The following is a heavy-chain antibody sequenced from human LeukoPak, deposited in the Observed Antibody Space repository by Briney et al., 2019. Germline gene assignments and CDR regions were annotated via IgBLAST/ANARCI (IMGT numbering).Heavy chain of an antibody. J-gene: IGHJ3*02. V-gene: IGHV1-18*01. Sequence: ASVKVSCKASGYTFTSYGITWVRQAPGQGLEWMGWISAYSDNTHYAQKFQGTVTMTTDTSTSTAYMELSSLRSEDTAVYYCARDTVSRSSAFDIWGQGTMVTVSS. CDR3: ARDTVSRSSAFDI. CDR2: ISAYSDNT. CDR1: GYTFTSYG. D-gene: IGHD4-11*01.